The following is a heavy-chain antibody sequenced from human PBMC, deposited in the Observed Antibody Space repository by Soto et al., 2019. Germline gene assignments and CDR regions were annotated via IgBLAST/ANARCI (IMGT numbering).Heavy chain of an antibody. CDR3: ARGQNEYYYYGLDV. CDR2: TSAYNDDT. V-gene: IGHV1-18*01. J-gene: IGHJ6*02. Sequence: ASVKVSCKASGYTFTNNGISWVRQAPGQGLEWMGWTSAYNDDTNYAQKFQGRVTMTTDTSTSTAYMELRSLRSDDTAVYYCARGQNEYYYYGLDVWGQGTTVTVSS. CDR1: GYTFTNNG. D-gene: IGHD1-1*01.